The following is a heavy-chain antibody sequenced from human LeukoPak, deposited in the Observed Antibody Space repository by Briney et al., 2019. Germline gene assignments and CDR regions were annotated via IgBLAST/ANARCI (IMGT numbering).Heavy chain of an antibody. CDR3: ARSKGHQLPYYGMDV. Sequence: GSLRLSCAASGFTFSSYAMHWVRQAPGKGLEYVSAISSNGGSTYYADSVKGRFTISRDNSKNTLYLQMGSLRAEDMAVYYCARSKGHQLPYYGMDVWGQGTTVTVSS. V-gene: IGHV3-64*02. CDR2: ISSNGGST. CDR1: GFTFSSYA. J-gene: IGHJ6*02. D-gene: IGHD2-2*01.